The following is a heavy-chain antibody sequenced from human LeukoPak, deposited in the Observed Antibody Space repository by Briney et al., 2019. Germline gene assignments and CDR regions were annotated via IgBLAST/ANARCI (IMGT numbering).Heavy chain of an antibody. J-gene: IGHJ4*02. CDR2: IYYNGNT. Sequence: ASETLSLTCTVSGGSISSYYWTWIRQPPGKGLEWIGYIYYNGNTNYNPSLKSRVTISVDTSKNQFSLRLSSVTAADTAMYYCARASGFSLYYFDSWGQGTLVTVSS. CDR1: GGSISSYY. D-gene: IGHD3-10*01. V-gene: IGHV4-59*01. CDR3: ARASGFSLYYFDS.